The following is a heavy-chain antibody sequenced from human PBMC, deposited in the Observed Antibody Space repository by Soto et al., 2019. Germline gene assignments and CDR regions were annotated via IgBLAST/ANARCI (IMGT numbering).Heavy chain of an antibody. J-gene: IGHJ4*02. Sequence: QVQLVQSGAEVKKPGSSVKVSCKASGGTFSSYTISWVRQAPGQGLEWMGRIIPILGIANYAQKFQGRVTITADKSTSTAYMELSSLRSEDTAVYYCARVRDGYNSADFDYWGQGTLVTVSS. CDR1: GGTFSSYT. CDR2: IIPILGIA. V-gene: IGHV1-69*02. D-gene: IGHD5-12*01. CDR3: ARVRDGYNSADFDY.